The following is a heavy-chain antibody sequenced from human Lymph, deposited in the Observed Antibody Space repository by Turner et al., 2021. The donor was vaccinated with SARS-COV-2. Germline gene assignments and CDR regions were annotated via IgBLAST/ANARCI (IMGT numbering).Heavy chain of an antibody. D-gene: IGHD2-21*02. CDR2: IYYRGCT. CDR3: ARETVNNWVDP. CDR1: GGSMNSNY. Sequence: QVQLQESRPRLVKPLETRSLTCTVSGGSMNSNYWSWIRQPPGKRLEWIGYIYYRGCTNYNPSLESRVTISVDTSRNQFSLNLTSVTAADTAIYYCARETVNNWVDPWGQGTLVTVSS. J-gene: IGHJ5*02. V-gene: IGHV4-59*01.